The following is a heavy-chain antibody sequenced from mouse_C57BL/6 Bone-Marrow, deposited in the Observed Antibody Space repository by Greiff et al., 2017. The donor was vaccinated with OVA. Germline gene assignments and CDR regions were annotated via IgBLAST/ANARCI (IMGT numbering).Heavy chain of an antibody. CDR3: ARDYDYGGDYAMDY. J-gene: IGHJ4*01. D-gene: IGHD2-4*01. Sequence: EVQLQQSGPELVKPGASVKISCKASGYTFTDYYMNWVKQSHGKSLEWIGDINPNNGGTSYNQKFKGKATLTVDKSSSTAYMELRSLTSEDSAVYYCARDYDYGGDYAMDYGGQGTSVTVSS. CDR1: GYTFTDYY. CDR2: INPNNGGT. V-gene: IGHV1-26*01.